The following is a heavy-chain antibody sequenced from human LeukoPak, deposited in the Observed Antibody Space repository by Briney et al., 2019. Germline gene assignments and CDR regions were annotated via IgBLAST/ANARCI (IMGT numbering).Heavy chain of an antibody. CDR2: ISTGGDST. V-gene: IGHV3-23*01. CDR1: GFTFSSYA. J-gene: IGHJ4*02. Sequence: GGSLRLSCAASGFTFSSYAMSWVRQAPGKGLEWVSVISTGGDSTYYAHSVKGRFTISRDNSKNTLYLQMNGLRAEDTALYYCAKAVSIWNDAPFDYWGQGTLVTVSS. CDR3: AKAVSIWNDAPFDY. D-gene: IGHD1-1*01.